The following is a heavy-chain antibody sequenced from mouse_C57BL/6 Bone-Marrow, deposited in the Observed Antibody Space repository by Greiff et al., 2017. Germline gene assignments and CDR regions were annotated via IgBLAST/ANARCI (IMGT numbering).Heavy chain of an antibody. CDR2: IDPSDSET. J-gene: IGHJ4*01. D-gene: IGHD2-2*01. CDR3: ARGRGVRGAMDY. Sequence: VQLQQPGAELVRPGSSVKLSCKASGYTFTSYWMHWVKQRPIQGLEWIGNIDPSDSETHYNQKFKDKATLTVDKSSSTAYMQLSSLTSEDSAVYYCARGRGVRGAMDYWGQGTSVTVSS. V-gene: IGHV1-52*01. CDR1: GYTFTSYW.